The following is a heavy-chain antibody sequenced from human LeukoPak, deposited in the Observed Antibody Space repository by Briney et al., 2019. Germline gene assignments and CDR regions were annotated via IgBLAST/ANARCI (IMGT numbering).Heavy chain of an antibody. CDR2: IDVSAGSA. V-gene: IGHV1-46*01. J-gene: IGHJ6*02. Sequence: GASVKVSCKASGYTFTNYYMHWVRQAPGRGLEWMGMIDVSAGSATYAQKLQGRVTMTTDTSTSTAYMELRSLRSDDTAVYYCARDRPDSSSSRSYYYYGMDVWGQGTTVTVSS. CDR3: ARDRPDSSSSRSYYYYGMDV. D-gene: IGHD6-6*01. CDR1: GYTFTNYY.